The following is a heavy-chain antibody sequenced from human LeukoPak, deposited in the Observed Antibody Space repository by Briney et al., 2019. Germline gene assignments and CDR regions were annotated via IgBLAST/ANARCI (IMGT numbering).Heavy chain of an antibody. J-gene: IGHJ4*02. CDR2: ISHHGSDQ. V-gene: IGHV3-30*04. Sequence: GGSLRLSCAASGVTFSNLAMHWVRQAPGKGLEWVAVISHHGSDQFYADSVKGRFTISRDNSKNTLFLQMNSLRAEDTAVYYCARDWGYSYGHGFDYWGQGTLVTVSS. CDR3: ARDWGYSYGHGFDY. CDR1: GVTFSNLA. D-gene: IGHD5-18*01.